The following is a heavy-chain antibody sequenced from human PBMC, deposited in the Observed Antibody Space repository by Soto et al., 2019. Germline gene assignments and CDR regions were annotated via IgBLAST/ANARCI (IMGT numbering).Heavy chain of an antibody. Sequence: SETLSLTCTVSGGSIRSGGYYWSWIRQHPGKGLEWIGYIYYSGSTYYNPSLKSRVTISVDTSKNQFSLKLSSVTAADTAVYYCARVEGSSVNSYYYGMDVWGQGTTVTVSS. D-gene: IGHD2-2*01. V-gene: IGHV4-31*03. CDR3: ARVEGSSVNSYYYGMDV. CDR2: IYYSGST. J-gene: IGHJ6*02. CDR1: GGSIRSGGYY.